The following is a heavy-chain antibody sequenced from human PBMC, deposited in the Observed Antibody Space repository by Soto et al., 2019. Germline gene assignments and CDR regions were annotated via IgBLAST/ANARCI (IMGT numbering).Heavy chain of an antibody. CDR2: INHSGST. D-gene: IGHD5-12*01. V-gene: IGHV4-34*01. CDR1: GGSFSGYY. Sequence: SETLSLTCAVYGGSFSGYYLSWIRQPPGKGLEWIGEINHSGSTNYNPSLKSRVTISVDTSKNQFSLKLSSVTAADTAVYYCANTEEDDSGYDSGYYFDYWGQGTQVTVSS. J-gene: IGHJ4*02. CDR3: ANTEEDDSGYDSGYYFDY.